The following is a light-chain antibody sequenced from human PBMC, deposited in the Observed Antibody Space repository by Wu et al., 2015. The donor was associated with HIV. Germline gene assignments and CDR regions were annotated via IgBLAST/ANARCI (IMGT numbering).Light chain of an antibody. V-gene: IGKV1-27*01. J-gene: IGKJ1*01. CDR2: AAS. CDR3: QKYNTAPWT. Sequence: DIQMTQSPSAMSASVGDRVTITCRASQDISNYLAWFQQKPGKVPKRLITAASSLQNGVPSRFSGSGSGTDFTLTISSLQPEDVATYYCQKYNTAPWTFGQGTKVEMK. CDR1: QDISNY.